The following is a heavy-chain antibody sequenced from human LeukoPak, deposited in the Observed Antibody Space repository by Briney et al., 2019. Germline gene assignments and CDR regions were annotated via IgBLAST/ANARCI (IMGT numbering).Heavy chain of an antibody. CDR3: AKGRQLENDY. J-gene: IGHJ4*02. D-gene: IGHD5-18*01. CDR2: INPKSGGT. Sequence: ASLTVSCKASGYTFTGYYLHWVRQAPGQGLEWMGWINPKSGGTHYVQKFQDRVTMTRDRSISTAYMELSELRSDDTAVYYCAKGRQLENDYWGQGTMVSVS. V-gene: IGHV1-2*02. CDR1: GYTFTGYY.